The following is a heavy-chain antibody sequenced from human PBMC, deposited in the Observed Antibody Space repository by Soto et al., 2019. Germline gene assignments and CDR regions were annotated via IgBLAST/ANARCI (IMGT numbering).Heavy chain of an antibody. V-gene: IGHV1-24*01. D-gene: IGHD3-3*01. CDR1: GYTLTELS. CDR3: ATDPIFGVAGYY. J-gene: IGHJ4*02. CDR2: FEPEDGET. Sequence: GASVKVSCKVSGYTLTELSMHWVRQAPGKGLEWMGGFEPEDGETIYAQKIQGRVTMNEDTTTDTANKELSSLRTEETAVYYCATDPIFGVAGYYWGQGTLVTVSS.